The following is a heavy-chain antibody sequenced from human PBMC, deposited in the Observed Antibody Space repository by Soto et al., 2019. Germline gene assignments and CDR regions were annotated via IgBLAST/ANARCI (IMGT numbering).Heavy chain of an antibody. CDR2: ISGFNDKT. Sequence: ASVKVSCKASGYTFTSTGISWVRQAPGQGPEWMGSISGFNDKTNYAQKFQGRVTMTADTSTTTAYMEMRSLTSDDTAVYYCARDLDGSGSYYTGYWGQGTL. CDR1: GYTFTSTG. CDR3: ARDLDGSGSYYTGY. V-gene: IGHV1-18*01. D-gene: IGHD3-10*01. J-gene: IGHJ4*02.